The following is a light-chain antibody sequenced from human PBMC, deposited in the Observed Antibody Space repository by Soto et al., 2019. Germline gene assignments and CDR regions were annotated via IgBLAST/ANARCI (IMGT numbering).Light chain of an antibody. V-gene: IGKV3-15*01. J-gene: IGKJ1*01. CDR3: HQRQSWPRT. CDR2: GAS. Sequence: EVVMTQSPATLSVSLGDRATLSCRASQSVSSNLAWYQQKPGQAPRLLIYGASTRATGIPARFSGSASGTDFTLTINSLAPEDFAIYYCHQRQSWPRTFGQGTKVDIK. CDR1: QSVSSN.